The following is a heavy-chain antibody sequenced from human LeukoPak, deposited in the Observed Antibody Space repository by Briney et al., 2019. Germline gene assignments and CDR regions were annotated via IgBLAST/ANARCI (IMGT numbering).Heavy chain of an antibody. J-gene: IGHJ5*02. CDR1: GSTFTSYY. D-gene: IGHD1-26*01. Sequence: GASVKVSCKASGSTFTSYYMHWVRQAPGQGLEWMGIINPGGGSTSYAQKFQGRVTMTRDTSTSTVYMELSSLRSEDTAVYYCARDHGRSHGWFDPWGQGTLVTVSS. CDR3: ARDHGRSHGWFDP. CDR2: INPGGGST. V-gene: IGHV1-46*01.